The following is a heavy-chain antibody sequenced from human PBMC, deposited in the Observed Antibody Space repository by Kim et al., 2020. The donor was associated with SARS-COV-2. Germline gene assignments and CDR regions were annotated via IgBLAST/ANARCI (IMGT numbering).Heavy chain of an antibody. CDR3: ARDVKGITGTTWFDP. Sequence: KYQGRVTITADESTSTAYMELSSLRSEDTAVYYCARDVKGITGTTWFDPWGQGTLVTVSS. D-gene: IGHD1-7*01. V-gene: IGHV1-69*01. J-gene: IGHJ5*02.